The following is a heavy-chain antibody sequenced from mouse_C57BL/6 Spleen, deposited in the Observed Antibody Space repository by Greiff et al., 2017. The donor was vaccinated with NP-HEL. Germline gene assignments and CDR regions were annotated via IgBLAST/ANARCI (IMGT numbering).Heavy chain of an antibody. CDR1: GFTFSDYY. CDR3: AREEIYYDYERYFDV. V-gene: IGHV5-16*01. CDR2: INYDGSST. D-gene: IGHD2-4*01. J-gene: IGHJ1*03. Sequence: EVQLVESEGGLVQPGSSMKLSCTASGFTFSDYYMAWVRQVPEKGLEWVANINYDGSSTYYLDSLKSRFIISRDNAKNILYLQMSSMKSEDTATYYCAREEIYYDYERYFDVWGTGTTVTVSS.